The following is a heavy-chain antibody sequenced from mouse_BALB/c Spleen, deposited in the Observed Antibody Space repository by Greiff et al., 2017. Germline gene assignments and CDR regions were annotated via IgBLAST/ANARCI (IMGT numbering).Heavy chain of an antibody. V-gene: IGHV5-6-5*01. D-gene: IGHD1-1*01. Sequence: EVQLVESGGGLVKPGGSLKLSCAASGFTFSSYAMSWVRQTPEKRLEWVASISSGGSTYYPDSVKGRFTISRDNARNILYLQMSSLRSEDTAMYYCARYYYGSQGAMDYWGQGTSVTVSS. CDR1: GFTFSSYA. CDR3: ARYYYGSQGAMDY. J-gene: IGHJ4*01. CDR2: ISSGGST.